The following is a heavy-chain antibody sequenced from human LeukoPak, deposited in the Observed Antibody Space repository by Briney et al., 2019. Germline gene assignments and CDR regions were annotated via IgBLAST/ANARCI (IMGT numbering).Heavy chain of an antibody. CDR3: AREVNSGYDSDHYFDY. Sequence: PGGSLRLSCAASGFTVSSNYMSWVRQAPGKGLEWVSVIYSGGSTYYADSVKGRFTISRDNSKNTLYLQMNSLGAEDTAVYYCAREVNSGYDSDHYFDYWGQGTLVTVSS. J-gene: IGHJ4*02. D-gene: IGHD5-12*01. CDR1: GFTVSSNY. V-gene: IGHV3-66*01. CDR2: IYSGGST.